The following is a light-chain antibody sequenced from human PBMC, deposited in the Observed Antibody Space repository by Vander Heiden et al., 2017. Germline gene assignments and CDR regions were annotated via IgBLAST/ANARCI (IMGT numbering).Light chain of an antibody. Sequence: NFMLTQPHSVSESPGKTVTISCTRSSGSIASNYVQWYQQRPGSCPTTVIVDDNERPSGVPDRFACSIYSSYTSVTLTISGLKAEDEADYYCKSYDSSMGVFGGGTKLTVL. CDR2: DDN. J-gene: IGLJ3*02. CDR3: KSYDSSMGV. V-gene: IGLV6-57*01. CDR1: SGSIASNY.